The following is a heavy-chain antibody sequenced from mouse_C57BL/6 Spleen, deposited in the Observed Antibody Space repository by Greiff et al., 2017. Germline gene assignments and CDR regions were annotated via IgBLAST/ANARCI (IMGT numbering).Heavy chain of an antibody. V-gene: IGHV3-6*01. CDR2: ISYDGSN. D-gene: IGHD1-1*01. J-gene: IGHJ1*03. Sequence: VQLKQSGPGLVKPSQSLSLTCSVTGYSITSGYYWNWIRQFPGNKLEWMGYISYDGSNNYNPSLKNRISITRDTSKNQFFLKLNSVTTEDTSKYYCARDRGITTVVATGHWYFDVWGTGTTVTVSS. CDR3: ARDRGITTVVATGHWYFDV. CDR1: GYSITSGYY.